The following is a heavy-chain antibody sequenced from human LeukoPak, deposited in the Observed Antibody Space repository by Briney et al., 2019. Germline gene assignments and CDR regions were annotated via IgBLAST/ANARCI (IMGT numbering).Heavy chain of an antibody. Sequence: PGGSLRLSCLASGFTVSDNYMSWVRQAPGKGLEWVSVIYSGGSTYYANSVKGRFTISRDDSKDTLYLQMNNLRVEDTAVYYCARDWDSSAYDAFNFWGQGTMVTVSS. V-gene: IGHV3-53*01. J-gene: IGHJ3*01. CDR2: IYSGGST. CDR3: ARDWDSSAYDAFNF. CDR1: GFTVSDNY. D-gene: IGHD3-22*01.